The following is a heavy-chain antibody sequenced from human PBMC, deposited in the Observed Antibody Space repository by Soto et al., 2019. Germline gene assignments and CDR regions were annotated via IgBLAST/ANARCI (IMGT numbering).Heavy chain of an antibody. CDR2: INHSGST. CDR3: ARVQFYGSSWYGKRAFDI. V-gene: IGHV4-34*01. CDR1: GGSFSGYY. D-gene: IGHD6-13*01. J-gene: IGHJ3*02. Sequence: PSETLSLTCAVYGGSFSGYYWSWIRQPPGKGLEWIGEINHSGSTNYNPSLKSRVTISVDTSKNQFSLKLSSVTAADTAVYYCARVQFYGSSWYGKRAFDIWGQGTMVTVS.